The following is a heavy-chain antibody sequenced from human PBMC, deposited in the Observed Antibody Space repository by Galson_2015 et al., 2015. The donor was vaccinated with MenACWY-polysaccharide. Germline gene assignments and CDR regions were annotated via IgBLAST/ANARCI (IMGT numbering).Heavy chain of an antibody. V-gene: IGHV3-49*03. CDR1: GFTFGDYA. CDR2: IRCKASGETT. Sequence: SLRLFCAASGFTFGDYAMAWFRQAPGKGLEWVGFIRCKASGETTGYAASVRGRFTISRDDSKSTAYLQMNSLQTEDTAIYYCTRDRPIDYWGQGTLVTVSS. CDR3: TRDRPIDY. J-gene: IGHJ4*02.